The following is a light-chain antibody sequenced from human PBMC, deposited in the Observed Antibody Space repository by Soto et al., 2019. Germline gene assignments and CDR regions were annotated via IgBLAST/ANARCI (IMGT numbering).Light chain of an antibody. Sequence: DIQMTQSPSSLSASVGDRVTITCRASQRISNYLNWYQHKPGKAPKLLIYAASSLQSGVPSRFSGSGSGTDFTLTISSLQPEDVATYYCQQSYSTLRTFGPGTKVDIK. V-gene: IGKV1-39*01. CDR1: QRISNY. CDR3: QQSYSTLRT. J-gene: IGKJ1*01. CDR2: AAS.